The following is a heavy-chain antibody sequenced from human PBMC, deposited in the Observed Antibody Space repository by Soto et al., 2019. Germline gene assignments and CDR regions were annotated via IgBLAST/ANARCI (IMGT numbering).Heavy chain of an antibody. V-gene: IGHV4-39*07. CDR3: ARTTAMAPFDY. Sequence: SETLSLTCTVSGGSISSSSYYWGWIRQPPGKGLEWIGSIYHSGSTNYNPSLKSRVTTPVDKSKNQFSLKLSSVTAADTAMYYCARTTAMAPFDYWGQGTLVTVSS. J-gene: IGHJ4*02. CDR1: GGSISSSSYY. CDR2: IYHSGST. D-gene: IGHD5-18*01.